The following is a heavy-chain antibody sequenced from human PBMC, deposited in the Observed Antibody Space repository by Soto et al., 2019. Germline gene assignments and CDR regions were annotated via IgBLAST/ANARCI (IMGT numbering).Heavy chain of an antibody. CDR1: GYTFTSYA. D-gene: IGHD3-22*01. CDR3: ARESGYYYDSSGYYDY. V-gene: IGHV1-3*01. CDR2: INAGNGNT. Sequence: ASVKVSCKASGYTFTSYAMHWVRQAPGQRLEWMGWINAGNGNTKYSQKFQGRVTITRDTSASTAYMELSSLRSEDTAVYYCARESGYYYDSSGYYDYWGQGTLVTVSS. J-gene: IGHJ4*02.